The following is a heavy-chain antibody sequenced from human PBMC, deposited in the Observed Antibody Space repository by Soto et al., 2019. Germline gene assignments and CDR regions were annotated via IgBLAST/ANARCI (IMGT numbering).Heavy chain of an antibody. D-gene: IGHD2-2*01. CDR3: VSDMPLSRLDS. CDR1: GLTFRSYW. CDR2: INTDGSVA. Sequence: EVQLVESGGGLVQPGESLRLSCAASGLTFRSYWMHWVRQAPGKGLVWVSRINTDGSVAMYVDSVKGRFTISRANATTPLYLPMNSLRAADTAVYYCVSDMPLSRLDSWGQATLVTVSS. V-gene: IGHV3-74*03. J-gene: IGHJ4*02.